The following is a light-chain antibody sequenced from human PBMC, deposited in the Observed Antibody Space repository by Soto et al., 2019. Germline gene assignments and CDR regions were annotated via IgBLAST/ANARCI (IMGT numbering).Light chain of an antibody. V-gene: IGKV3-15*01. Sequence: EILMTRSPATLSVSPGERATLSCRASQSVSSNLAWYQQKPGQAPRLLIYGASSRATGIPVRFSGSGSGTEFTLTISSLQSEDFAVYYCQQYNNWPLTFGQGTRLEIK. J-gene: IGKJ5*01. CDR2: GAS. CDR1: QSVSSN. CDR3: QQYNNWPLT.